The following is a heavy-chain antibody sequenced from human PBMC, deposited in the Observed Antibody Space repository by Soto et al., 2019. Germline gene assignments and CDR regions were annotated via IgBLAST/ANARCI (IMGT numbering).Heavy chain of an antibody. CDR2: INTGNGDT. J-gene: IGHJ5*01. CDR3: ARNVGSGWYDS. CDR1: GYTFTGYP. D-gene: IGHD6-19*01. Sequence: ASVKVSCKASGYTFTGYPIHWVRLAPEERLEWMGWINTGNGDTKYARNFQGRVTITRDTSASTAYMEVSSLRSEDTAVYYCARNVGSGWYDSWGQGTLVTVSS. V-gene: IGHV1-3*04.